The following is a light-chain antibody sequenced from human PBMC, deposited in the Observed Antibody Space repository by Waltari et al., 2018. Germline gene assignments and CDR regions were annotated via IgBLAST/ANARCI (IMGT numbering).Light chain of an antibody. CDR3: QQSYSASWT. V-gene: IGKV1-39*01. Sequence: DIQMTQSPSSLSASVGDRVTITCRASQSITNYLNWYQQNPGKAPKLLIYAASSLQRGVPSRFRGSGSGTDFTLTISSLQPEDFATYYCQQSYSASWTFGQGTKVEIK. CDR1: QSITNY. CDR2: AAS. J-gene: IGKJ1*01.